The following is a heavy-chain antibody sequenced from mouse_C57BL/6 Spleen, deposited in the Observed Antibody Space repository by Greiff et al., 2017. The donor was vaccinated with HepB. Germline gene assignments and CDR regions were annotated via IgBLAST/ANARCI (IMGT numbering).Heavy chain of an antibody. CDR3: ARCASLYDCPFDY. J-gene: IGHJ2*01. D-gene: IGHD2-3*01. CDR2: IYPGSGST. Sequence: QVQLQQPGAERVKPGASVKKCCKASVYSFTSYWITWVKQGPGQGLEWIGDIYPGSGSTNYNEKFKSKATLTVDTSSSTAYMHLSSLTSEDSAVYYCARCASLYDCPFDYCAQGTTPTVSS. V-gene: IGHV1-55*01. CDR1: VYSFTSYW.